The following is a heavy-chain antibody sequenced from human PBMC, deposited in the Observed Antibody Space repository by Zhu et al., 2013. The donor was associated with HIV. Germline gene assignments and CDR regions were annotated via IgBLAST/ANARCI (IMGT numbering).Heavy chain of an antibody. CDR1: GYTFTSYG. Sequence: QVQLVQSGAEVKKPGASVKVSCKASGYTFTSYGIHWVRQAPGQTLEWMGWINAGNGYTKYSQTFQDRVTLTRDISASTAYMELNSLRSEDTAVYYCARIFYDSSGYYFSGYFDYWGQGTLVTVSS. J-gene: IGHJ4*02. CDR2: INAGNGYT. D-gene: IGHD3-22*01. V-gene: IGHV1-3*01. CDR3: ARIFYDSSGYYFSGYFDY.